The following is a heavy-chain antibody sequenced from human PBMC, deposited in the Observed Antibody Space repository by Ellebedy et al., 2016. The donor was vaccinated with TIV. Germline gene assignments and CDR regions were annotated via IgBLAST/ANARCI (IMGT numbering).Heavy chain of an antibody. CDR2: INPSGCST. CDR3: TCLQLGIADYVDY. J-gene: IGHJ4*02. V-gene: IGHV1-46*01. CDR1: GYTFTKYY. D-gene: IGHD6-13*01. Sequence: ASVKVSCKASGYTFTKYYMHWVRQAPGQGLEWMGMINPSGCSTSYAQKFQGRVTMTRDTSTSTVYMELSSLRSEDTAVYYCTCLQLGIADYVDYWGQGALVTVSS.